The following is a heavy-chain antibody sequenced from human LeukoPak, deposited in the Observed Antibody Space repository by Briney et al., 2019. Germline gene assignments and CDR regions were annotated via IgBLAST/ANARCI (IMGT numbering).Heavy chain of an antibody. Sequence: ASVKVSCTASGYTFSACTIHWVRQAPEQRFEWMGWIDADTGDTRYSQKFQDRVTLTRDTSANTAYMELSSLKSEDTAVYFCARGSTSDWPLDHWGQGNLVTVSS. D-gene: IGHD2-2*01. CDR3: ARGSTSDWPLDH. CDR2: IDADTGDT. J-gene: IGHJ4*02. V-gene: IGHV1-3*01. CDR1: GYTFSACT.